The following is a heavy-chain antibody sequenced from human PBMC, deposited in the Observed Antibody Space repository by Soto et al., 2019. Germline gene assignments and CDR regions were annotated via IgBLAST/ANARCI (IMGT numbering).Heavy chain of an antibody. D-gene: IGHD3-3*01. CDR1: GFTFGSYG. CDR3: ARDASYYSLWSGYYPSRNGMDV. CDR2: ISYDGSNK. V-gene: IGHV3-30*03. Sequence: GGPLRLSCAASGFTFGSYGMHWVRQAPGKGLEWVAVISYDGSNKYYADSVKGRFTISRDNSKNTLYLQMNSLRAEDTAVYYCARDASYYSLWSGYYPSRNGMDVWGQGTTVTVSS. J-gene: IGHJ6*02.